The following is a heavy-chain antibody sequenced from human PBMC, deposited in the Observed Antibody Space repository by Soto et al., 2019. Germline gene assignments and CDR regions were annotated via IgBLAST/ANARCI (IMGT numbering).Heavy chain of an antibody. CDR3: AKLVRDIVLMVYAAYTFDP. CDR1: GFTFSSYA. D-gene: IGHD2-8*01. J-gene: IGHJ5*02. Sequence: GGSLRLSCAASGFTFSSYAMSWVRQAPGKGLEWVSAISGSGGSTYYADSVKGRFTISRDNSKNTLYLQMNSLRAEDTAVYYCAKLVRDIVLMVYAAYTFDPWGQGTRVTVSS. V-gene: IGHV3-23*01. CDR2: ISGSGGST.